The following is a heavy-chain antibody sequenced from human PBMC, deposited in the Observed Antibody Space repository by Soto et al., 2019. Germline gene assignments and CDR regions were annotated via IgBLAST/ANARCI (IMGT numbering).Heavy chain of an antibody. J-gene: IGHJ6*02. CDR2: IYYSGST. CDR3: ARQVSSAWPPYYYDMDV. D-gene: IGHD6-25*01. CDR1: GGSMKSYY. V-gene: IGHV4-59*08. Sequence: SETLSLTCTVSGGSMKSYYWSWIRQPPGKGLEWIGYIYYSGSTNYNSSLKSRVTISVDTSKNQVSLKLSSVTAADTAMYFCARQVSSAWPPYYYDMDVWGQGTTVTVSS.